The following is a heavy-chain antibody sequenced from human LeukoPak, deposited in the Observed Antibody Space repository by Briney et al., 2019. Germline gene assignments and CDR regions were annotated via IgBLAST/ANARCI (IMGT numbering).Heavy chain of an antibody. D-gene: IGHD3-10*01. J-gene: IGHJ4*02. CDR2: IYYSGTT. V-gene: IGHV4-61*10. CDR1: GGSISSGSYY. Sequence: SETLSLTCTVSGGSISSGSYYWSWIRQPAGKGLEWIGCIYYSGTTYYNPSLKSRVTISVDTSKNQFSLKLSSVTAADTAVYYCARGTNYYGSGSYYFGYWGQGTLVTVSS. CDR3: ARGTNYYGSGSYYFGY.